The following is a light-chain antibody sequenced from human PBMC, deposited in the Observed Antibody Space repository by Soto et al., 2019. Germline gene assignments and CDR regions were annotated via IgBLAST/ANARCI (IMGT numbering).Light chain of an antibody. CDR2: EVS. Sequence: QSVLTQPASVSGSPGQSITISCTGTTSDVGAYKFVSWYQQHPGKAPKLMLYEVSNRPSGVSNRFSGSKSGNTASLTISGLQAEDEADYYCSSYTSSRTRVFGTGTKVTVL. V-gene: IGLV2-14*01. CDR1: TSDVGAYKF. CDR3: SSYTSSRTRV. J-gene: IGLJ1*01.